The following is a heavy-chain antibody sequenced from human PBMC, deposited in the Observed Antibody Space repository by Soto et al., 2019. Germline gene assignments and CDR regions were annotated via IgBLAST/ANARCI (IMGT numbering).Heavy chain of an antibody. D-gene: IGHD2-8*01. J-gene: IGHJ4*02. CDR1: GGTFSSYA. Sequence: QVQLVQSGAEVKKPGSSVKVSCKASGGTFSSYAISWVRQAPGQGLEWMGGIIPIFGTANYAQKFQGRVTITADESTSTAYMELSSLRYEDTAVYYCARAKRYCTNGVCQYHFDYWGQGTLVTVSS. CDR3: ARAKRYCTNGVCQYHFDY. CDR2: IIPIFGTA. V-gene: IGHV1-69*01.